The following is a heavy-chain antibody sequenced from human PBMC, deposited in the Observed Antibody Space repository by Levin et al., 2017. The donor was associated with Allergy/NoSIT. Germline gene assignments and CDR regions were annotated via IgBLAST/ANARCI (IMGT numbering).Heavy chain of an antibody. CDR1: GFTFSDHD. D-gene: IGHD3-16*01. V-gene: IGHV3-13*01. CDR3: ARGRTYMSRGYGDY. Sequence: GGSLRLSCVASGFTFSDHDIHWVRQAPGKGLEWVSGAGTMGDTYYADSVRGRFTISRENDNNSVYLQMNSLRDDDTAVYYCARGRTYMSRGYGDYWGPGILVVVSS. CDR2: AGTMGDT. J-gene: IGHJ4*02.